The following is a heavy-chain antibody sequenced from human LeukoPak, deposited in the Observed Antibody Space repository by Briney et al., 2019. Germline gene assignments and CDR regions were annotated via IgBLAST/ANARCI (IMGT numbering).Heavy chain of an antibody. CDR3: ARRDYSSWSPIQY. J-gene: IGHJ4*02. CDR2: IYPGDSDS. D-gene: IGHD6-6*01. CDR1: GYSFPSYR. Sequence: GESLKISCKGSGYSFPSYRIGWVRQIPGKGLGGMWIIYPGDSDSRYRPSFQGQVTISADKSINTASLQWSSLKASDTAIYYCARRDYSSWSPIQYWGQGTLVTVSS. V-gene: IGHV5-51*01.